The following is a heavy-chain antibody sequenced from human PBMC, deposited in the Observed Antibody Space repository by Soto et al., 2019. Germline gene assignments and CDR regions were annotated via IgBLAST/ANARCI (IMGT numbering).Heavy chain of an antibody. V-gene: IGHV3-15*01. CDR1: GFTFTTTW. CDR2: IKTKAEGETV. CDR3: TTVRTY. Sequence: DVHLVESGGGLVKPGESLRLSCAASGFTFTTTWMNWVRQAPGKGLEWVGRIKTKAEGETVDYAVPVKGRFTISRDDSKNTVYLQMDSLKTEDTAVYYCTTVRTYWGQGTLVTVSS. D-gene: IGHD2-8*01. J-gene: IGHJ4*02.